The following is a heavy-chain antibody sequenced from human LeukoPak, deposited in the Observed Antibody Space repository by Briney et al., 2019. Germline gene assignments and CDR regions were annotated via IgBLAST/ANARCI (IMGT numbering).Heavy chain of an antibody. CDR1: GGSFSGYY. D-gene: IGHD6-13*01. Sequence: PSETLSLTCAVYGGSFSGYYWSWIRQPPGKGLEWIGEINHSGSTTYNPSLKSRVTISVDTSKNQFSLQLSYVPAADTAVYYCARTGDSSSWDWEISRPQNLFLLDLRGQGNLVTVSS. CDR3: ARTGDSSSWDWEISRPQNLFLLDL. V-gene: IGHV4-34*01. J-gene: IGHJ4*01. CDR2: INHSGST.